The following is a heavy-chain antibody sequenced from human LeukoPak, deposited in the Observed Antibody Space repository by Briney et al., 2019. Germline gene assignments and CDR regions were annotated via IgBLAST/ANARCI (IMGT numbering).Heavy chain of an antibody. CDR3: ARLKEGIDY. Sequence: PSETLSLTCAVSGGSISGSSYFWGWIRQPPGKGLEWIGGIYYSGNTYYNPSLKSRVTISVDTSKNQFSLKLSSVTAADTAVYYCARLKEGIDYWGQGTLVTVSS. J-gene: IGHJ4*02. D-gene: IGHD3-10*01. V-gene: IGHV4-39*01. CDR1: GGSISGSSYF. CDR2: IYYSGNT.